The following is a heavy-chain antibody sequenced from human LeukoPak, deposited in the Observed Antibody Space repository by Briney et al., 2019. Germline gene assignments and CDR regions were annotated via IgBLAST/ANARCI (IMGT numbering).Heavy chain of an antibody. CDR1: GFTFSTYG. CDR3: AKANVFGVLDYFDY. Sequence: GGSLRLSCEASGFTFSTYGMSWVRQAPGKGLEWVSAISGSGGSTYYADSVKGRVTISRDNSKNTLSLQMYSLRAEDTAIYYCAKANVFGVLDYFDYWGQGTLVTVSS. J-gene: IGHJ4*02. D-gene: IGHD3-3*01. V-gene: IGHV3-23*01. CDR2: ISGSGGST.